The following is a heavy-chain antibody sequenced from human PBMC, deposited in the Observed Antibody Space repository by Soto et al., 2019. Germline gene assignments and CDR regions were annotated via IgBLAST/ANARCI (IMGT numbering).Heavy chain of an antibody. CDR1: GFTFDDYA. CDR3: AKASGDFDY. CDR2: ISWNSGSI. Sequence: EVQLVESGGGLVQPGRSLRLSCAASGFTFDDYAMHWVRQAPGKGLEWVSGISWNSGSIGYADSVKGRFTISRDNAKNSLYLQMNSLRAEDTALYYCAKASGDFDYWGQGTLVTVSS. D-gene: IGHD3-10*01. J-gene: IGHJ4*02. V-gene: IGHV3-9*01.